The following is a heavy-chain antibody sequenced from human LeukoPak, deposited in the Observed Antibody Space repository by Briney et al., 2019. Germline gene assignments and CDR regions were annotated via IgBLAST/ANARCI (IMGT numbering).Heavy chain of an antibody. J-gene: IGHJ4*02. CDR1: GSSLTELS. V-gene: IGHV1-24*01. CDR2: FDVIDSET. D-gene: IGHD6-13*01. Sequence: ASEKVSCTVSGSSLTELSFYWVRQAPGKGLEWMGGFDVIDSETFYAKKFQGRVTMTDDSPTDTADMELRSRTSDDTVLYYCAAGRPCSILDYWGQGTLVTVSS. CDR3: AAGRPCSILDY.